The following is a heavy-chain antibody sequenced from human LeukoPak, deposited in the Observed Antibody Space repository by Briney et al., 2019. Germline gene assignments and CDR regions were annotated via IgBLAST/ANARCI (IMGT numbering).Heavy chain of an antibody. V-gene: IGHV3-48*02. J-gene: IGHJ4*02. CDR1: GFTFSSYS. CDR3: ARDLYGDRSPDYFDY. D-gene: IGHD4-17*01. CDR2: ISSSSSTI. Sequence: GGSLRLSCAASGFTFSSYSMNWVRQAPGKGLEWVSYISSSSSTIYYADSVKGRFTISRDNAKNSLYLQMNSLRDEDTAVYYCARDLYGDRSPDYFDYWGQGTLVTVSS.